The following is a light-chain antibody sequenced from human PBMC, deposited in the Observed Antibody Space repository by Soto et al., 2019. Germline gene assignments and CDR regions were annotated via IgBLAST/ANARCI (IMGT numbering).Light chain of an antibody. J-gene: IGKJ2*01. V-gene: IGKV1-5*03. Sequence: DVQMTQSPSTLSASVGDRVTITCRASETVATSLAWYQQKGDRAPKLLIYRATSLQDGVPSRFSGSGSGTEFTLTSNNLQADDLAMYYCQQYVSAHYTFGHGT. CDR2: RAT. CDR3: QQYVSAHYT. CDR1: ETVATS.